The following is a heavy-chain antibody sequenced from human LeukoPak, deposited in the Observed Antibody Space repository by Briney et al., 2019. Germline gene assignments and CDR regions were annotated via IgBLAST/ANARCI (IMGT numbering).Heavy chain of an antibody. CDR2: IWYDGSNK. D-gene: IGHD6-19*01. CDR1: GFTFTSYG. Sequence: PGSSLRLSCAASGFTFTSYGMHWVRQAPGKGLEWVAVIWYDGSNKYYADSVKGRFTISRDNSKNTLYLQMNSLRAEDTAVYYCVRGGIAVAGTRFDYWGQGTLVTVSS. J-gene: IGHJ4*02. CDR3: VRGGIAVAGTRFDY. V-gene: IGHV3-33*01.